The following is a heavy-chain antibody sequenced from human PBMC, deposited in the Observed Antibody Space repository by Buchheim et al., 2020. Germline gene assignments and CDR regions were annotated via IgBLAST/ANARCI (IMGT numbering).Heavy chain of an antibody. D-gene: IGHD1-1*01. J-gene: IGHJ6*02. Sequence: QVHLVESGGGVVQSGRSLRLSCAASGFTFSSYAMHWVRQAPGKGLEWAAVTSYDGNYNFYADSVKGRFSISRDNSKNTLYLQVSSLRAEDTAVYYCARQLATSSSSYYGMDVWGQGTT. CDR1: GFTFSSYA. V-gene: IGHV3-30*03. CDR2: TSYDGNYN. CDR3: ARQLATSSSSYYGMDV.